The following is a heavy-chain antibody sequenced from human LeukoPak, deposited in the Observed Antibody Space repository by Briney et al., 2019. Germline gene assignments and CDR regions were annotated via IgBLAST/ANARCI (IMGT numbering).Heavy chain of an antibody. D-gene: IGHD2-15*01. J-gene: IGHJ4*02. CDR2: ISVSGGST. CDR1: GFTFSIYG. CDR3: AKDRRWPHPNFDY. Sequence: HPGGSLRPSCAASGFTFSIYGMSWVRQAPGEGLEWVSAISVSGGSTYYADSVKGRFTISRDNSKNTLYLQINSLRAEDTAVYYCAKDRRWPHPNFDYWGQGTLVTVSS. V-gene: IGHV3-23*01.